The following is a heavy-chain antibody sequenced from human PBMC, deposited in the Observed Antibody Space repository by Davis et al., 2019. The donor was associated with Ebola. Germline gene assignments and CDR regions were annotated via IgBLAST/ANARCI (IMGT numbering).Heavy chain of an antibody. CDR1: GFTFSSYA. J-gene: IGHJ4*02. D-gene: IGHD2-2*01. CDR2: ISGSGGGT. Sequence: GESLKISCAASGFTFSSYAMTWVRQAPGKGLEWVSAISGSGGGTYYADSVKGRFTISRDNAKNSLYLQMNSLRDEDTAVYYCAREWGGGIVVVPAAFDYWGQGTLVTVSS. CDR3: AREWGGGIVVVPAAFDY. V-gene: IGHV3-23*01.